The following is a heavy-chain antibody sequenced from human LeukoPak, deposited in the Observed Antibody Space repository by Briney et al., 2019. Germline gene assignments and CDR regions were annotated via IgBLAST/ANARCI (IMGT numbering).Heavy chain of an antibody. J-gene: IGHJ5*02. CDR3: ARGGCSSTSCYDP. CDR1: GYTFTIYD. CDR2: MNPNSGNT. D-gene: IGHD2-2*01. Sequence: SVNLSCKASGYTFTIYDIGWGRQATGQGLELMGWMNPNSGNTGYAQKFQGRVTITRNTSISTAYMELSSLRSWGTAVYYCARGGCSSTSCYDPWGQGNLVTASS. V-gene: IGHV1-8*03.